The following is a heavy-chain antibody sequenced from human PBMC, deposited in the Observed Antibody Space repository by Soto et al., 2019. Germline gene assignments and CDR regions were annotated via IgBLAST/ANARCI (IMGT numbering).Heavy chain of an antibody. J-gene: IGHJ6*02. CDR3: AREEIAARLPSMHX. CDR1: GFTFSSYG. V-gene: IGHV3-33*01. CDR2: ICYDGSNK. D-gene: IGHD6-6*01. Sequence: PGGSLRLSCAASGFTFSSYGMHWVRQAPGKGLEWVSVICYDGSNKYYADSVKGRFTISIDNSKNTLYLQMNSLRAEDTAVYYCAREEIAARLPSMHXWGQVTTVTVS.